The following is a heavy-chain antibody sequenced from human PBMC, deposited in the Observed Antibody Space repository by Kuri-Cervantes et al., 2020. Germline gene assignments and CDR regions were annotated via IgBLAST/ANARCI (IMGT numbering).Heavy chain of an antibody. J-gene: IGHJ6*03. CDR3: ARGLWTYYYYYYMDV. V-gene: IGHV4-4*07. CDR2: VFTTGST. CDR1: GGSISSYS. Sequence: SETLSLTCTVSGGSISSYSWRWIRQPAGKGLEWIGRVFTTGSTNYNPSLKSRVTISVDKSKNQFSLKLSSVTAADTAVYYCARGLWTYYYYYYMDVWGKGTTVTVSS. D-gene: IGHD2-21*01.